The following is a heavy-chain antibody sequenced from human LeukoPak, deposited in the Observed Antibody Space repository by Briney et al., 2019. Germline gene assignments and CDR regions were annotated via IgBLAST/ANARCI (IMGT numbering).Heavy chain of an antibody. D-gene: IGHD2-15*01. J-gene: IGHJ4*03. CDR2: IRSKANSYAT. CDR1: GFTFSGSA. CDR3: TRGGISGAHFDY. Sequence: GGSLKLSCAASGFTFSGSAMHWVRQASGKGLEWVGRIRSKANSYATAYAASVKGRFTISRDDSKNTAYLQMNSLKTEDTAVYYCTRGGISGAHFDYWGQGTTVTVSS. V-gene: IGHV3-73*01.